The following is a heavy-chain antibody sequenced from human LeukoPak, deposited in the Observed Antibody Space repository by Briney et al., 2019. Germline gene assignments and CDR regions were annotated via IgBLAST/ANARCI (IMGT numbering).Heavy chain of an antibody. Sequence: PGGSLRLSCAASGFPFSSYAMSWVRQAPGKGLEWVSDISGSGASTYYADSVKGRFTISRDNSRNTLYRQMNSARAEDTAVYYCAKSWRSGALSGAFDIWGQGTMVTVSS. CDR3: AKSWRSGALSGAFDI. D-gene: IGHD6-19*01. J-gene: IGHJ3*02. CDR2: ISGSGAST. CDR1: GFPFSSYA. V-gene: IGHV3-23*01.